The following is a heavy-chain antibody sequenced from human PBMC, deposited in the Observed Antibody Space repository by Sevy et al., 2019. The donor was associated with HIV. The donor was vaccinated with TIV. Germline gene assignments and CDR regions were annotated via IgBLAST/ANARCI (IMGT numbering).Heavy chain of an antibody. J-gene: IGHJ4*02. CDR3: AKGLAASGYYFDS. D-gene: IGHD6-13*01. V-gene: IGHV3-33*06. CDR2: IWYDGDNK. Sequence: GGYLRLSCAASGFTFSRYGMHWVRQTPGKGMEWVAGIWYDGDNKDYSDYGKGRFTISRDNSKNTVYLHMSSLRVEDTATYYCAKGLAASGYYFDSWGQGTLVTVSS. CDR1: GFTFSRYG.